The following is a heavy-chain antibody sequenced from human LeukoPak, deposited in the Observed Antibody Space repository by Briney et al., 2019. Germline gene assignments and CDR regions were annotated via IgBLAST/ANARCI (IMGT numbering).Heavy chain of an antibody. CDR2: ISGSGDST. CDR1: GFPFSSYA. CDR3: AKDLSSGSRRAY. V-gene: IGHV3-23*01. J-gene: IGHJ4*02. D-gene: IGHD6-19*01. Sequence: GGSLRLSCAASGFPFSSYAMSWVRQAPGKGLEWVPAISGSGDSTYYADSVKGRFTISRDNSKNTLYLQMNSLRAEDTGVYYCAKDLSSGSRRAYWGQGTLVTVSS.